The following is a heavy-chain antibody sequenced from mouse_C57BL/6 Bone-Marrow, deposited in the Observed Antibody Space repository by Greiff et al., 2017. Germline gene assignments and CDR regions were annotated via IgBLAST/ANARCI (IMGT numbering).Heavy chain of an antibody. Sequence: VQLQQPGAELVMPGASVKLSCKASGYTFTSYWMHWVKQRPGQGLEWIGEIDPSDSYTNYNQKFKGKSTLTVDKSSSTAYMQLSSLTSEDSAVYYCARGAYDYELWYFDVWGTGTTVTVSS. V-gene: IGHV1-69*01. CDR3: ARGAYDYELWYFDV. J-gene: IGHJ1*03. D-gene: IGHD2-4*01. CDR2: IDPSDSYT. CDR1: GYTFTSYW.